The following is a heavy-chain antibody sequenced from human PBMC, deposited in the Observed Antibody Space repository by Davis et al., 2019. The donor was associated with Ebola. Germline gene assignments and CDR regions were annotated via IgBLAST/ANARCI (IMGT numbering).Heavy chain of an antibody. D-gene: IGHD1-14*01. CDR2: IYHSGST. J-gene: IGHJ4*02. CDR1: GYSINRGFT. V-gene: IGHV4-38-2*02. Sequence: GSLRLSCSVSGYSINRGFTWGWIRQPPGKGLEWIGSIYHSGSTNYSPSLKSRVTISADTSKNQFSLRLRSVTAADTAVYYCARDYVYWGQGTLVTVSS. CDR3: ARDYVY.